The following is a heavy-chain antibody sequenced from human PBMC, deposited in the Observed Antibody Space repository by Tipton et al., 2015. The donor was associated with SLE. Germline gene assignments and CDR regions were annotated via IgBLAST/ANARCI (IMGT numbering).Heavy chain of an antibody. J-gene: IGHJ4*02. D-gene: IGHD2-2*01. V-gene: IGHV3-7*03. CDR2: IQQDGSEK. CDR1: GFIFSDFW. CDR3: AREKGTAADY. Sequence: SLRLSCAASGFIFSDFWLAWVRQAPGKGLEWVANIQQDGSEKDYVDSVKGRFTISRDSANNSLYLLMNSLRAEDTAVYYCAREKGTAADYWGQGTLVTVSS.